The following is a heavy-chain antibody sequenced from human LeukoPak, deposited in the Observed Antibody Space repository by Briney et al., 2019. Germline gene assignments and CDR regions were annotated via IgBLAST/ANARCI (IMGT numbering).Heavy chain of an antibody. Sequence: PSETLSLTCTVSGGSISSGDFYWNWVRQHPGKGLEWIGYIHYRGSTYYNPSPQSRVSMSVDTSKNQFSLNLTSVTAADTAVYYCARNKVRVAIPYYYYTDVWGKGTTVTVSS. CDR3: ARNKVRVAIPYYYYTDV. D-gene: IGHD3-10*01. J-gene: IGHJ6*03. CDR2: IHYRGST. CDR1: GGSISSGDFY. V-gene: IGHV4-31*03.